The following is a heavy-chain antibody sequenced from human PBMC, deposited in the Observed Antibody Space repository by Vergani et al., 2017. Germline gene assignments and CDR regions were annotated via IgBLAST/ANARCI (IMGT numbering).Heavy chain of an antibody. J-gene: IGHJ6*02. Sequence: QVQLVESGGGVVQPGRSLRLSCAASGFTFSSYGMHWVRQAPGKGLEWMAVIWSDGSNKYYADSVKGRFTISRDNSKNTLYLQLNSLRAEDTAVYYCARSNWAGYAPDPKKHYYYYFGMDVWGQGTTVTVSS. D-gene: IGHD5-12*01. V-gene: IGHV3-33*08. CDR2: IWSDGSNK. CDR1: GFTFSSYG. CDR3: ARSNWAGYAPDPKKHYYYYFGMDV.